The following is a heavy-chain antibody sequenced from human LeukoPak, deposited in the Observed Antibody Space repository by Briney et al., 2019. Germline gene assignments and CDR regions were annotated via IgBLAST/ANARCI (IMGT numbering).Heavy chain of an antibody. J-gene: IGHJ6*02. CDR2: IKSDGSST. CDR3: ARDRYYGMDV. Sequence: PGRSLRLSCAASGFSFSTYWMHWVRQAPGKGLVWVSRIKSDGSSTIYADSVKGRFTISRDNAKNTLYLQMSSLRAEDTAVYYCARDRYYGMDVWAKVPRSPSP. CDR1: GFSFSTYW. V-gene: IGHV3-74*01.